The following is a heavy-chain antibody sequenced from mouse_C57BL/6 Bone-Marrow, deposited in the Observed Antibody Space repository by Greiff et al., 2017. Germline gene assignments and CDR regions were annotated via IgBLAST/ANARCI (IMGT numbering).Heavy chain of an antibody. D-gene: IGHD2-1*01. Sequence: VQLQQPGAELVRPGTSVTLSCKASGYTFTSYWMHWVKQRPGQGLEWIGVIDPSDSYTNYNQKFKGKATLTVDTSSSTAYMQLSSLTSEDSAVNYCASYGNWFAYWGQGTLVTVSA. CDR1: GYTFTSYW. J-gene: IGHJ3*01. CDR2: IDPSDSYT. CDR3: ASYGNWFAY. V-gene: IGHV1-59*01.